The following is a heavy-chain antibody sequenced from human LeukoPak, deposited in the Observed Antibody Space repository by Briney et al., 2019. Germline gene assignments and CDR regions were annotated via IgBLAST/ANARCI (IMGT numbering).Heavy chain of an antibody. V-gene: IGHV1-2*02. J-gene: IGHJ4*02. CDR2: INPNSGET. CDR3: ATDRDYSNTERGFDY. D-gene: IGHD4-11*01. CDR1: GYTFTDYY. Sequence: ASVKVSCKTSGYTFTDYYIHWVRPAPGQGLAWMGWINPNSGETNSAQKFQGRVTMTGDTAIRTAYMALSRLTSDDTAVYYCATDRDYSNTERGFDYWGQGTLQTVSS.